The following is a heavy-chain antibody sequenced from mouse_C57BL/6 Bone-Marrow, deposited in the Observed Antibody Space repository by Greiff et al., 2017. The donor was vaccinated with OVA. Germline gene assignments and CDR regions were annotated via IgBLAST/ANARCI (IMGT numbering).Heavy chain of an antibody. CDR3: ANYYGISGY. CDR2: IYPRSGNT. CDR1: GYTFTSYG. D-gene: IGHD1-1*01. J-gene: IGHJ2*01. V-gene: IGHV1-81*01. Sequence: VQLQQSGAELARPGASVKLSCKASGYTFTSYGISWVKQRTGQGLEWIGEIYPRSGNTYYTEKFKGKATLTADKSSSTAYMELRSLTSEDSAVYFCANYYGISGYWGQGTTLTVSS.